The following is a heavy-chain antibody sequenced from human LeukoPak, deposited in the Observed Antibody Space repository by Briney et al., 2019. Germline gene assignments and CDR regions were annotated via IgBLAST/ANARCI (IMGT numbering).Heavy chain of an antibody. V-gene: IGHV1-69*04. Sequence: SVKVSCKASGDAFSTYVFTWVRQAPGQGLEWMGRIIPIVNMVDYAEEFQGRVSITADKSTSTAYMGVSGLRSEDTAVYYCARRIGERFSAHEYFDSWGQGTQVTVSS. D-gene: IGHD5-12*01. CDR3: ARRIGERFSAHEYFDS. CDR1: GDAFSTYV. CDR2: IIPIVNMV. J-gene: IGHJ4*02.